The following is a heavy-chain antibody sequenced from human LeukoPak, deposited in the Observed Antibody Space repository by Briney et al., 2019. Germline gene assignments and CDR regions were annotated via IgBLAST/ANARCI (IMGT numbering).Heavy chain of an antibody. Sequence: SVTLSLTCTVSGGSISSYYWSWIRQPPGKGLEWIGYIYYSGSTNYNPSLKSRVTISVDTSKNQFSLKLSSVTAADTAVYYCARTGYSYGLNWFDPWGEGTLVTVSS. D-gene: IGHD5-18*01. J-gene: IGHJ5*02. V-gene: IGHV4-59*08. CDR2: IYYSGST. CDR1: GGSISSYY. CDR3: ARTGYSYGLNWFDP.